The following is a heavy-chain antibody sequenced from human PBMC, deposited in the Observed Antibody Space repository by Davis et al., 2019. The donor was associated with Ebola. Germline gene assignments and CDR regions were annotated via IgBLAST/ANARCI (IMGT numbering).Heavy chain of an antibody. Sequence: GGSLRLSCAASGFTFSSYAMHWVRQAPGKGLEWVAVISYDGSNKYYADSVKGRFTISRDNSKNTLYLQMNSLRAEDTAVYYCARATGCDYWGQGTLVAVSS. CDR1: GFTFSSYA. V-gene: IGHV3-30*04. D-gene: IGHD4-11*01. CDR2: ISYDGSNK. J-gene: IGHJ4*02. CDR3: ARATGCDY.